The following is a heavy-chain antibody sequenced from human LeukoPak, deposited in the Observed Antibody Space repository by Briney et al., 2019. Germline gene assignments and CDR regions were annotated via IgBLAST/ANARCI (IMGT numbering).Heavy chain of an antibody. D-gene: IGHD2-15*01. CDR1: GGSFSGYY. CDR3: ARDDVRCSGGSCYSDSAFDI. V-gene: IGHV4-34*01. Sequence: PSETLSLTCAVYGGSFSGYYWSWIRQPPGKGLEWIGEINHSGSTNYNPSLKSRVTISVDTSKNQFSLKLSSVTAADTAVYYCARDDVRCSGGSCYSDSAFDIWGQGTMVTVSS. J-gene: IGHJ3*02. CDR2: INHSGST.